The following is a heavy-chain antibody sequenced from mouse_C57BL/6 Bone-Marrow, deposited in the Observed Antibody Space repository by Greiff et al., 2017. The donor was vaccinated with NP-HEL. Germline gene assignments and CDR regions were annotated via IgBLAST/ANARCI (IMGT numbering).Heavy chain of an antibody. CDR1: GFSLTSYG. CDR2: IWSGGST. V-gene: IGHV2-4*01. J-gene: IGHJ3*01. Sequence: QVHVKQSGPGLVQPSQSLSITCTVSGFSLTSYGVHWVRQPPGKGLEWLGVIWSGGSTDYNAAFISRLSISKDNSKSQVFFKMNSLQADDAAIYYCAKSKDGYYLAWFAYWGQGTLVTVSA. CDR3: AKSKDGYYLAWFAY. D-gene: IGHD2-3*01.